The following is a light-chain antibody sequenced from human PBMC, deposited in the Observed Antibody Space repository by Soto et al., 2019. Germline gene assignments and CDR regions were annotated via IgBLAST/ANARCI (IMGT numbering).Light chain of an antibody. CDR3: CSYAGSSYV. V-gene: IGLV2-23*02. CDR2: EVT. CDR1: SSDVGTYNL. Sequence: TQPASVSGSPGQSITISCTGSSSDVGTYNLVSWYQQHPGEAPKLMIYEVTKRPSGVSNRFSGSKSGNTASLTISGLQAEDEADYYCCSYAGSSYVFGTGTKVTVL. J-gene: IGLJ1*01.